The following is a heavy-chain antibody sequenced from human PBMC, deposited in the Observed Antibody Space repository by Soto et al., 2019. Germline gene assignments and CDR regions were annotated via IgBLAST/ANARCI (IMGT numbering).Heavy chain of an antibody. J-gene: IGHJ6*02. CDR1: GGTFSSYA. D-gene: IGHD3-22*01. V-gene: IGHV1-69*12. CDR2: IIPIFGTA. CDR3: ARGYDSSGSYYGMDV. Sequence: QVQLVQSGAEVKKPGSSVKVSCKASGGTFSSYAISWVRQAPGQGLEWMGGIIPIFGTANYAKKFQGRVTIXXHXSXXTAYMELSSLRSEDTAVYYCARGYDSSGSYYGMDVWGQGTTVTVSS.